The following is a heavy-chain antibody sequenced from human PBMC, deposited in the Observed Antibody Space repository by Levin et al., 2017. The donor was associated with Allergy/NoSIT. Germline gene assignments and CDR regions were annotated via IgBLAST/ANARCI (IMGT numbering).Heavy chain of an antibody. CDR3: AKDRRFTVTADFEN. CDR1: GFTFTSYA. J-gene: IGHJ4*01. D-gene: IGHD4-17*01. V-gene: IGHV3-23*01. CDR2: ITGSAATT. Sequence: GGSLRLSCAASGFTFTSYAMAWVRQAPGKGLEWVASITGSAATTYYADSVKGRFTISKDNPKNALVLQMNSLWPEDTADYYCAKDRRFTVTADFENWGHGTRVTVAS.